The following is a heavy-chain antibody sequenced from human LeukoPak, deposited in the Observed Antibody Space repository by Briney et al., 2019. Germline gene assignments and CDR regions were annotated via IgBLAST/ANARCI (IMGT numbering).Heavy chain of an antibody. D-gene: IGHD5-18*01. J-gene: IGHJ4*02. V-gene: IGHV3-48*02. Sequence: GGSLRLSCAAYGFTFSSYAMQWVRQAPGKGLEWVSYITYTSGTIVYAESVKGRFTISRDNAKDSLYLQMSSLRDEDMAVYYCARDSGYSYADDYWGQGTLVTVSS. CDR2: ITYTSGTI. CDR1: GFTFSSYA. CDR3: ARDSGYSYADDY.